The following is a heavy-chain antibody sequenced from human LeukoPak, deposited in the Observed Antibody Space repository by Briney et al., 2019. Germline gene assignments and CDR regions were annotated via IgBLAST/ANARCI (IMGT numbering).Heavy chain of an antibody. CDR3: ARARGRAVATIRKGPYYFDY. Sequence: PSETLSLTCTVSGYSISSGYLWGWIRQPPGKGLEWIGSIDGSGTSYYNPSLKSRVTISVDTSRNQFSLKMTSVTAADTAVYYCARARGRAVATIRKGPYYFDYWGQGTLVTVSS. CDR1: GYSISSGYL. D-gene: IGHD5-24*01. CDR2: IDGSGTS. J-gene: IGHJ4*02. V-gene: IGHV4-38-2*02.